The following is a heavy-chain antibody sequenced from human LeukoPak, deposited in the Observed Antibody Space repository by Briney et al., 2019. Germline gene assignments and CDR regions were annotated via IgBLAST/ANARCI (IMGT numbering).Heavy chain of an antibody. Sequence: GGSLRLSCAASGFTVSSNYMSWVRQAPGKGLEWVSVIYSGGSTYYADSVKGRFTISRDNSKNTLYLQMNSLRAEDTAVYYCARGPAFDAGDYVGYDFDYWGQGTLVTVSS. J-gene: IGHJ4*02. V-gene: IGHV3-53*01. D-gene: IGHD4-23*01. CDR2: IYSGGST. CDR3: ARGPAFDAGDYVGYDFDY. CDR1: GFTVSSNY.